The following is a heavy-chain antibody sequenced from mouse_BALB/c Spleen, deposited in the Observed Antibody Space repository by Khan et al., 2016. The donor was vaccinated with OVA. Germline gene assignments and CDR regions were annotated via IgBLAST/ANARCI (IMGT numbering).Heavy chain of an antibody. D-gene: IGHD1-2*01. Sequence: QVQLQQPGAELVRPGVSVKISCKGSGYTFTDDSMHWVKQSFAKSLVGSVAIITYYGDASYNQKFKGKATMTVDKSSSTAYMELARLTSEDSAIYWCVRPCTATDMDYWGQGTSVTVSS. CDR2: IITYYGDA. J-gene: IGHJ4*01. V-gene: IGHV1S137*01. CDR1: GYTFTDDS. CDR3: VRPCTATDMDY.